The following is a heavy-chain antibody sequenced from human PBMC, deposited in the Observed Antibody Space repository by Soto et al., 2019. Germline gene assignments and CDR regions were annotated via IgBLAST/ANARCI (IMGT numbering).Heavy chain of an antibody. D-gene: IGHD3-16*02. V-gene: IGHV4-34*01. CDR3: ARATNYEYIWGSYRSHPLDY. J-gene: IGHJ4*02. CDR2: INHSGST. Sequence: QVQLQQWGAGLLKPSETLSLTCAVYGGSFSGYYWRWIRQPPGKGLEWIGEINHSGSTNYNPSLKSRVTISVDTSKNQFSLKLSSVTAADTAVYYCARATNYEYIWGSYRSHPLDYWGQGTLVTVSS. CDR1: GGSFSGYY.